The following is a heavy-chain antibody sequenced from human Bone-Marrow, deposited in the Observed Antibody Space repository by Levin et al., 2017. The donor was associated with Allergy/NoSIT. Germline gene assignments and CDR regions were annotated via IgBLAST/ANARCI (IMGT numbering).Heavy chain of an antibody. D-gene: IGHD4-17*01. CDR1: GFTFSSYA. J-gene: IGHJ4*02. Sequence: PSETLSLTCAASGFTFSSYAMSWVRQAPGKGLEWVLVISGSGGTTYYADSVKGRFTISRDNSKNTLYLQMNSLRAEDTAVYYCAKDLETHGDARGYFDYWGQGTLVTVSS. V-gene: IGHV3-23*01. CDR3: AKDLETHGDARGYFDY. CDR2: ISGSGGTT.